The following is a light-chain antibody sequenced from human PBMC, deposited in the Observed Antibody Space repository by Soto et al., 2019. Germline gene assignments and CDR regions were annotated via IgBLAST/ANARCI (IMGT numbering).Light chain of an antibody. CDR2: EVS. CDR3: CSYSISTAYV. CDR1: SSDVGSYDY. J-gene: IGLJ1*01. Sequence: QSVLTQPASVSGSPGQSITISCTGTSSDVGSYDYVSWYQVHPGKAPKLILFEVSNRPSGVSYRFSGSKSGNTASLTISGLQAEDEADYFCCSYSISTAYVFGTGTKLTVL. V-gene: IGLV2-14*01.